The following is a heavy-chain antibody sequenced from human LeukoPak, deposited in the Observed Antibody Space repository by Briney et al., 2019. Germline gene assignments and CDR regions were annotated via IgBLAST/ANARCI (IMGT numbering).Heavy chain of an antibody. CDR3: ARAPYYDSSGYYFRGPQYYYYMDV. J-gene: IGHJ6*03. Sequence: SETLSLTCAVYGGSFSGYYWSWIRQPPGKGLEWIGEINHSGSTNYNPSLKSRVTIPVDTSKNQFSLKLSSVTAADTAVYYCARAPYYDSSGYYFRGPQYYYYMDVWGKGTTVTVSS. V-gene: IGHV4-34*01. CDR1: GGSFSGYY. CDR2: INHSGST. D-gene: IGHD3-22*01.